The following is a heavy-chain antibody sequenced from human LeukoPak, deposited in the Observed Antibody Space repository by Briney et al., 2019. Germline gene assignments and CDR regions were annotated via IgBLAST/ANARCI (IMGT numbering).Heavy chain of an antibody. CDR1: GFPFSSYA. CDR3: ARDVGGFDP. J-gene: IGHJ5*02. Sequence: GGSLRLSCAASGFPFSSYAMYWVRQAPGKGLEWVSVIYSGGSTYYADSVKGRFTISRDNSKNTLCLQMNSLRAEDTAVYYCARDVGGFDPWGQGTLVTVSS. V-gene: IGHV3-66*02. CDR2: IYSGGST. D-gene: IGHD3-16*01.